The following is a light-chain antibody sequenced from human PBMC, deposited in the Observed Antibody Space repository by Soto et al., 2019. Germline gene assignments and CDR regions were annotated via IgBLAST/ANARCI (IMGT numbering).Light chain of an antibody. Sequence: QAVVTQPPSVSGAPGQRVTISCTGSGSNLGTGYDVHWYHQLPGAAPKLLISSNNNRPSGVPDRFSGSKSGTSASLAITGLQPEDEADYYCQSYDDNLGDWVFGGGTKLTVL. V-gene: IGLV1-40*01. CDR1: GSNLGTGYD. CDR3: QSYDDNLGDWV. J-gene: IGLJ3*02. CDR2: SNN.